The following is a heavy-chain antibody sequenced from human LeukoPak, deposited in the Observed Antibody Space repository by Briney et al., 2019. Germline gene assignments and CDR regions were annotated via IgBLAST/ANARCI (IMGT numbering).Heavy chain of an antibody. CDR1: GFTFSNAW. Sequence: GGSLRLSCAASGFTFSNAWMSWVRQAPGKGLEWVGRIKSKTDGGTTDYAAPVKGRFTISRDDSKNTLYLQMNSLKTEDTDVYYCTTDPDVRRYFDWLFFDYWGQGTLVTVSS. CDR2: IKSKTDGGTT. V-gene: IGHV3-15*01. D-gene: IGHD3-9*01. CDR3: TTDPDVRRYFDWLFFDY. J-gene: IGHJ4*02.